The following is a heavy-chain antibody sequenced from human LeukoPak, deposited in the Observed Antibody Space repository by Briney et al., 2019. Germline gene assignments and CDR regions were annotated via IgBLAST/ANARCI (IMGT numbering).Heavy chain of an antibody. Sequence: GGSLRLSCAVSGFTHSGDNMNWVRQAPRKGLEWGSFISNSCSFIKCTDSAKGRFPIPRDNAKNILYLQMNSLSAEDTAMYYCTRARVLNIRAYDTWGQGTLVTVSS. CDR2: ISNSCSFI. J-gene: IGHJ3*02. D-gene: IGHD3-10*01. V-gene: IGHV3-21*01. CDR3: TRARVLNIRAYDT. CDR1: GFTHSGDN.